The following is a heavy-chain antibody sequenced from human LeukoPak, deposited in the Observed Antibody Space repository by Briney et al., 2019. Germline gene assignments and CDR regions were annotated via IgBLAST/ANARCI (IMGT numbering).Heavy chain of an antibody. J-gene: IGHJ4*02. V-gene: IGHV3-53*04. CDR1: GLTVSSNY. CDR3: ATYFRIPHDC. CDR2: IYSGDST. Sequence: PGGSLRLSCAASGLTVSSNYMSWVRQAPGKGLEWVSVIYSGDSTYYADSVKGRFTISKHNSKNTLYLQMNSLRAEDTAVYYCATYFRIPHDCWGRGTLVTVSS. D-gene: IGHD3-9*01.